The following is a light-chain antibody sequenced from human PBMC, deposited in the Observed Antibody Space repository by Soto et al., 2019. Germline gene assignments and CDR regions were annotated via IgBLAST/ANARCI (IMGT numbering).Light chain of an antibody. Sequence: DIQMTQSPSTLSASVGDRVIITCRASQSIDYWLAWYQQKPGKAPKLLLQKASSLESGVPSRFSGSGSGTEFTLTISSLHHDYFVNYYCQQYRRYSTFGQGTKVET. V-gene: IGKV1-5*03. CDR2: KAS. J-gene: IGKJ1*01. CDR1: QSIDYW. CDR3: QQYRRYST.